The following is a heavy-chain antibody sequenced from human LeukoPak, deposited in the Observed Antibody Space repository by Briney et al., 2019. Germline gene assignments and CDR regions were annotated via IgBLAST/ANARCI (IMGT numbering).Heavy chain of an antibody. CDR1: GFTFSSYW. V-gene: IGHV3-74*01. Sequence: TGGSLRLSCAASGFTFSSYWMHWVRQAPGKGLVWVSRINSDGSSTSYADSVKGRFTISRDNAKNTLYLQMNSLRAEDTAVYYCASQQQWLGGNYWGQGTLVTVSS. D-gene: IGHD6-19*01. CDR2: INSDGSST. J-gene: IGHJ4*02. CDR3: ASQQQWLGGNY.